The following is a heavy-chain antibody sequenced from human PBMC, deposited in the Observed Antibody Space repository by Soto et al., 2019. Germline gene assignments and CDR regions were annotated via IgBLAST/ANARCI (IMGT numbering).Heavy chain of an antibody. V-gene: IGHV4-59*06. CDR1: GFTFSSFW. Sequence: VQLVESGGGLVQPGGSLRLSCAASGFTFSSFWMSWVRRAPGKGLEWIGYIYYSGSTYYNPSLKSRVTISVDTSKNQFSLKLSSVTAADTAVYYCAREWHDYGDYWNAFDIWGQGTMVTVSS. J-gene: IGHJ3*02. CDR3: AREWHDYGDYWNAFDI. D-gene: IGHD4-17*01. CDR2: IYYSGST.